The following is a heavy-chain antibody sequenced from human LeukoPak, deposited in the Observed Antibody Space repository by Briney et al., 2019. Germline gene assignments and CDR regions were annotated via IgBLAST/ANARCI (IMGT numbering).Heavy chain of an antibody. CDR1: GGTFSSYA. D-gene: IGHD2-15*01. J-gene: IGHJ6*03. V-gene: IGHV1-69*13. CDR3: VREGFVVVNGNYYFYMDV. CDR2: IIPSDGAT. Sequence: SVKVSCKASGGTFSSYAISWVRQAPGQGLEWMGWIIPSDGATYYTQKFQGRVSITADELTNTAYMEVSGLRFEDTAVYYCVREGFVVVNGNYYFYMDVWGKGTTVTISS.